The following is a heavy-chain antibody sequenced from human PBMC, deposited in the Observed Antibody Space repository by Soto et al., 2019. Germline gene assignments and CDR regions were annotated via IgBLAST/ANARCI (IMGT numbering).Heavy chain of an antibody. D-gene: IGHD3-22*01. CDR2: IYHSGST. CDR3: ARGATPYYYDSRGFGFDY. Sequence: PSENLSPTPAGSCGSLRRGGFSRRWVPAPPRKGLEWIGYIYHSGSTYYNPSLKSRVTISVDRSKNQFSLKLSSVTAADTAVYYCARGATPYYYDSRGFGFDYWGQGTLVTVSS. J-gene: IGHJ4*02. CDR1: CGSLRRGGFS. V-gene: IGHV4-30-2*01.